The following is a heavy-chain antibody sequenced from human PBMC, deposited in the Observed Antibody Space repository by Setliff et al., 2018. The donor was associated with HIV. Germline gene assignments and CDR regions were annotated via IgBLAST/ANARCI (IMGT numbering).Heavy chain of an antibody. CDR3: ARAAYNFWSGYFDY. V-gene: IGHV1-2*04. CDR2: INPNSGGT. CDR1: GYTFTGYY. J-gene: IGHJ4*02. D-gene: IGHD3-3*01. Sequence: GASVKVSCKASGYTFTGYYMHWVRQAPGQGLEWMGWINPNSGGTNYAQKFQGWVTMTRDTSISTAYMELSRLRSDDTAVYYCARAAYNFWSGYFDYWGQGTLVTV.